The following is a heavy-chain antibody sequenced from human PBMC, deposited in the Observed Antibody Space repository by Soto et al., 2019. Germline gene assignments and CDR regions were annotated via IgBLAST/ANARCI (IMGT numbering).Heavy chain of an antibody. V-gene: IGHV1-8*01. J-gene: IGHJ6*02. D-gene: IGHD2-15*01. CDR3: ARGIRDIVVVVADTSLFQYYYYGMDV. CDR2: MNPNSGNT. Sequence: GASVKVSCKASGYTFTSYDINWVRQATGQGLEWMGWMNPNSGNTGYAQKFQGRVTMTRNTSISTAYMELSSLRYEDTAGYYCARGIRDIVVVVADTSLFQYYYYGMDVWGQGTTVTVSS. CDR1: GYTFTSYD.